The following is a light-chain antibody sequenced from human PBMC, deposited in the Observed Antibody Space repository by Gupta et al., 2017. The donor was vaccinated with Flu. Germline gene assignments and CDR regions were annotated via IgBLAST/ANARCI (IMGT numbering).Light chain of an antibody. CDR1: QSISKY. Sequence: DIQMTQSPPSLSASVGDRFTITCRASQSISKYLNWDRQKPGKPPKLLIYAASRGKTGVPSRFSGTGSGTDFTLTISRLQPDDFATYYGQHSFSTPTFGQGTRLDIK. CDR3: QHSFSTPT. J-gene: IGKJ5*01. CDR2: AAS. V-gene: IGKV1-39*01.